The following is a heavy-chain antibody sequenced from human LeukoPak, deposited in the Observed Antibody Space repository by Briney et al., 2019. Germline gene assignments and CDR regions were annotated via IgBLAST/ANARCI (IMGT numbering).Heavy chain of an antibody. J-gene: IGHJ4*02. CDR2: IWYDGSNK. D-gene: IGHD3-9*01. V-gene: IGHV3-33*01. CDR3: ARHPYDILTGPSFDY. Sequence: GGSLRLSCAASGFTFSNYGMHWVRQAPGKGLEWVAVIWYDGSNKYYADSVGRFTISRDNSKNTLYLQMNSLRAEDTAVYYCARHPYDILTGPSFDYWGQGTLVTVSS. CDR1: GFTFSNYG.